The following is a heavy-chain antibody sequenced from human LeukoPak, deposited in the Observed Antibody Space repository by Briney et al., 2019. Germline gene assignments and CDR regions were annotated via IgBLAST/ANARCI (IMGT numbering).Heavy chain of an antibody. Sequence: GGSLRLSCAASGFTFSSYAMSWVRQAPGKGLEWVSAISGSGGSTYYADSVKGRFTISRDNSKNTLYLQMNSLRAEDTAVYYCAKDRRTSAWFGEFNDYWGQGTLVTVSS. J-gene: IGHJ4*02. D-gene: IGHD3-10*01. CDR3: AKDRRTSAWFGEFNDY. CDR1: GFTFSSYA. V-gene: IGHV3-23*01. CDR2: ISGSGGST.